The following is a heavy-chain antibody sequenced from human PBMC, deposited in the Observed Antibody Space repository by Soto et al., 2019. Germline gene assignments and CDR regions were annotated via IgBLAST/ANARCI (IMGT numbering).Heavy chain of an antibody. D-gene: IGHD3-3*01. Sequence: GSLRLSCAASGFTFSSYAMHWVRQALGKGLEWVAVISYDGSNKYYADSVKGRFTISRDNSKNTLYLQMNSLRAEDTAVYYCSRDRWDYDFWSGYNYYGMDVWGQGTTVIVSS. CDR3: SRDRWDYDFWSGYNYYGMDV. CDR1: GFTFSSYA. V-gene: IGHV3-30-3*01. CDR2: ISYDGSNK. J-gene: IGHJ6*02.